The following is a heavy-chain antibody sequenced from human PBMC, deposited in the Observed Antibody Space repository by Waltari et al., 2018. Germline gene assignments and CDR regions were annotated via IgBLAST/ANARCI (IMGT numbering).Heavy chain of an antibody. D-gene: IGHD1-1*01. CDR1: GGPISNYY. CDR3: TRGGWKTTDYGMDV. Sequence: QVHLQESGPGLVRPSETLSLTCTVSGGPISNYYWNWIRQPPGKGLEGIGSIYYTGSSNYSPSLKSRITLSVDMSANQFSLSLTSVTAADTAMYYCTRGGWKTTDYGMDVWGQGTTVVVSS. V-gene: IGHV4-59*01. CDR2: IYYTGSS. J-gene: IGHJ6*02.